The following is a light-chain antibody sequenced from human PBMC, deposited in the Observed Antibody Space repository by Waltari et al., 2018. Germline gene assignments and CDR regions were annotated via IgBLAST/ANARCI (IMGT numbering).Light chain of an antibody. CDR2: WAS. CDR1: QSVLYSSNKKNY. Sequence: DIVMTQSPDSLAVSLGERATINCKSSQSVLYSSNKKNYLAWYQQKPGQSPKLLIYWASTRESGVPDRFSGSGSDTDFTLTISSLQAEDVAVYYCQQYYSTLSWTFGQGTKVEIK. V-gene: IGKV4-1*01. CDR3: QQYYSTLSWT. J-gene: IGKJ1*01.